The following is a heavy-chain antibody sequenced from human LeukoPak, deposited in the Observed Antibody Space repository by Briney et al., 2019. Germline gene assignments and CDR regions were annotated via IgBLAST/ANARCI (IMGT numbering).Heavy chain of an antibody. J-gene: IGHJ4*02. D-gene: IGHD3-9*01. Sequence: GGSLRLSCAASGFTFSSYSMNWVRQAPGKGLEWVSSISSSSSYIYYADSVKGRFTISRDNAKNSLYLQMNSLRAEDTAVYYCAVELRYFDWLLDYWGQGTLVTVSS. CDR2: ISSSSSYI. CDR3: AVELRYFDWLLDY. V-gene: IGHV3-21*01. CDR1: GFTFSSYS.